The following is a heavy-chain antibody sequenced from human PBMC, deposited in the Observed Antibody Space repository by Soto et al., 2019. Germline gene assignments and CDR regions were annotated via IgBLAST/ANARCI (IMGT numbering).Heavy chain of an antibody. V-gene: IGHV3-64*01. Sequence: PLTLSSAASGFTFSSYAMHWIRHAPGKGLEYVSAVIRNGGSTYYANSVKGRFTISRDNSKNTLYLQMGSMRAEDMAVYYCAREGIAAAGTYDYWGQATLVTVSS. CDR3: AREGIAAAGTYDY. CDR1: GFTFSSYA. J-gene: IGHJ4*02. CDR2: VIRNGGST. D-gene: IGHD6-13*01.